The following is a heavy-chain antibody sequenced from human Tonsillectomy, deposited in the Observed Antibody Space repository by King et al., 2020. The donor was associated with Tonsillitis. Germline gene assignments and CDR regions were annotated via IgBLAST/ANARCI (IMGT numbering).Heavy chain of an antibody. Sequence: VQLVESGGGLVQPGGSLRLSCAASGFTFSSYAMSWVRQAPGKGLEWVSGISASGGSTYYGNSVKGRFTISRDNSKNTLYLRMNSLRVHDTAVYHCAKQTYVANSADSFDYWGQGTLVTVSS. CDR1: GFTFSSYA. D-gene: IGHD4-23*01. V-gene: IGHV3-23*04. CDR3: AKQTYVANSADSFDY. J-gene: IGHJ4*02. CDR2: ISASGGST.